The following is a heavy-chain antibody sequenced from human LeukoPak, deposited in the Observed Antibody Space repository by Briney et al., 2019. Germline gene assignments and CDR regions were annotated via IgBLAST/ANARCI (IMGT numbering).Heavy chain of an antibody. CDR2: INPDSGDT. V-gene: IGHV1-2*02. Sequence: GASVKVSCKASGYTFNNYYIHWVRQAPGQGLEWMGWINPDSGDTNYAQKFQGRVTMTRDTSINTLYMEMSRLTYDDTAIFYCTREARAANWFDPWGQGTLITVS. CDR3: TREARAANWFDP. CDR1: GYTFNNYY. D-gene: IGHD5-12*01. J-gene: IGHJ5*02.